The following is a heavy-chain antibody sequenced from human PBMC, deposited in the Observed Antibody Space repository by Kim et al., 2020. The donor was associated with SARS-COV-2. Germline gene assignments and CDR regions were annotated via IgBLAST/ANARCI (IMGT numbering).Heavy chain of an antibody. CDR2: IYSGGST. J-gene: IGHJ4*02. Sequence: GGSLRLSCAASGFSVSNNYMSWVRQAPGKGLERVSVIYSGGSTYYADSVKGRFTISRDNSKNMLYLQMNSLRAEDTAVYYCATYLPGAAISWGQGTLVTVSS. CDR3: ATYLPGAAIS. CDR1: GFSVSNNY. V-gene: IGHV3-53*01. D-gene: IGHD6-13*01.